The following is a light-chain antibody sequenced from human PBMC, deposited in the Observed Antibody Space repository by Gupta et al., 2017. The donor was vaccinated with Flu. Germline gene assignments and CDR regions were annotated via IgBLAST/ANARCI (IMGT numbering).Light chain of an antibody. CDR1: QSVSSN. CDR2: DAT. Sequence: EIVMTQSRATLSVSPGERATLSCRASQSVSSNLAWYQQKPGQAPRLLIYDATTRATGIPARFSGSRSGTEFTLTISSLQSEDFAVYYCQQYNNWPPYTFGQGTKLEI. J-gene: IGKJ2*01. V-gene: IGKV3-15*01. CDR3: QQYNNWPPYT.